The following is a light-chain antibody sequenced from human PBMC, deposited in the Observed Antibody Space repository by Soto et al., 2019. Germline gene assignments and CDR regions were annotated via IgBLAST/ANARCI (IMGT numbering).Light chain of an antibody. CDR2: DVS. CDR3: SSYTSSIVV. Sequence: QSALTQPASVSGSPGQWTTISGTGTTRDVGGYNYASWYQQHPGKAPKLMIYDVSNRPSGVSNRFSGSKSGNTASLTISGLQAEDEADYYCSSYTSSIVVFGGGTKLTVL. J-gene: IGLJ2*01. CDR1: TRDVGGYNY. V-gene: IGLV2-14*01.